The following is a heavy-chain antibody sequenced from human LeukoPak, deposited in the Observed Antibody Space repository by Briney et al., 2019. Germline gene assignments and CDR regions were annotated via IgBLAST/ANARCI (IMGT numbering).Heavy chain of an antibody. Sequence: GGSLRLSCAASGFSFSSYSMNWVRQAPGKGLEWVSYISSSSSTKYYADSVKGRFTISRDNAKNSLYLQMNSLRAEDTAVYYCAELGITMIGGVWGKGTTVTISS. J-gene: IGHJ6*04. D-gene: IGHD3-10*02. CDR3: AELGITMIGGV. CDR1: GFSFSSYS. CDR2: ISSSSSTK. V-gene: IGHV3-48*01.